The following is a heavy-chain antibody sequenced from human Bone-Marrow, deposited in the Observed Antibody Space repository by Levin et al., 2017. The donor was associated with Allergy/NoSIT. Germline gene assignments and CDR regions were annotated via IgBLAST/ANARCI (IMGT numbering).Heavy chain of an antibody. D-gene: IGHD3-22*01. J-gene: IGHJ4*02. CDR1: GYSFITYG. CDR3: ARGDDHYDTRGVVDY. CDR2: ISGSNGDT. Sequence: GESLKISCKTSGYSFITYGITWVRQAPGQGLEWMGWISGSNGDTKYAQNFQGRVTMTTDTSTSTAYMALMSLRSDDTAVYYCARGDDHYDTRGVVDYWGQGTLVTVSS. V-gene: IGHV1-18*01.